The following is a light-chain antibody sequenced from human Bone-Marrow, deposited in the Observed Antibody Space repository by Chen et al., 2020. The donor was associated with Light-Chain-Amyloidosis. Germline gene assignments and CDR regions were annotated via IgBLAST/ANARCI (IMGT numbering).Light chain of an antibody. Sequence: SYVLTQPSSVSVAPGQTATIACGGNNIGSTSVHWYQQTPGQAPLLVVYDDSDRPSGIPERLSGANSGNTATLTIGRVEAGDEAVYSCQVWDRSSDRPVFGGGTKLTVL. CDR2: DDS. CDR1: NIGSTS. CDR3: QVWDRSSDRPV. V-gene: IGLV3-21*02. J-gene: IGLJ3*02.